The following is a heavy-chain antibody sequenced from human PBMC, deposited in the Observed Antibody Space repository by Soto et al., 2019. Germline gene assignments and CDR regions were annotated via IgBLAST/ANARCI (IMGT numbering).Heavy chain of an antibody. V-gene: IGHV1-69*13. CDR3: ATHQKYSGYDYGFSWFDP. CDR2: IVPIYRTA. CDR1: GGTFSSYR. Sequence: SVKVSCKASGGTFSSYRINWVRQAPGQGLEWVGGIVPIYRTADYAQKFQGRVTMTEDESTGTAYMELRSLRSQDTAVYYCATHQKYSGYDYGFSWFDPWGQGTLVNVSS. J-gene: IGHJ5*02. D-gene: IGHD5-12*01.